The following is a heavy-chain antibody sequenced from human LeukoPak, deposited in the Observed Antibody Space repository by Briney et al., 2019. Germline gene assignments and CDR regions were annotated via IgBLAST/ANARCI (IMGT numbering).Heavy chain of an antibody. CDR3: AKEKLPSGYSFLTDY. CDR2: ISYDGPNK. V-gene: IGHV3-30*18. CDR1: GFTFNSYG. Sequence: PGGSLRLSCAASGFTFNSYGMHWVRQAPGTGLEWVAVISYDGPNKYYADSVKGRFTISRDDSKSTLYLQMNSLRPEDTAVYYCAKEKLPSGYSFLTDYWGQGTLVTVSS. J-gene: IGHJ4*02. D-gene: IGHD5-18*01.